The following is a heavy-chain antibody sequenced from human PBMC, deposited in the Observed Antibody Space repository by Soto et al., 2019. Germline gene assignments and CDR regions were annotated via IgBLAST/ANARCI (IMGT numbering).Heavy chain of an antibody. Sequence: QVQLVQSGAEVKQSGASVKVSCKASGYDFTAYDINWVRQASGQGLEWMGWMNPINGATGSARRFQGRVSMTRNTATGTAYLELTSLRSDDSAVYYCGRGPSPRAPAGGTTYSYAMDVWGQGTTVTVSS. D-gene: IGHD6-13*01. V-gene: IGHV1-8*02. CDR1: GYDFTAYD. CDR2: MNPINGAT. J-gene: IGHJ6*02. CDR3: GRGPSPRAPAGGTTYSYAMDV.